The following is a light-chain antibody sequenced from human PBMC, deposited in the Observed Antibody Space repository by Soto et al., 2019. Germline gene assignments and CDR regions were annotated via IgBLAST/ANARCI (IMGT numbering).Light chain of an antibody. Sequence: EIVRTQSPANLSVSPVETATLSFRPSQSVGSNLAWYQQKPGQAPRLLIYGASTRATGIPARFSGSGSGTEFTLTISSLQSEDFAVYYCQQYNNWPPITFGQGTRLEIK. CDR2: GAS. CDR1: QSVGSN. V-gene: IGKV3-15*01. J-gene: IGKJ5*01. CDR3: QQYNNWPPIT.